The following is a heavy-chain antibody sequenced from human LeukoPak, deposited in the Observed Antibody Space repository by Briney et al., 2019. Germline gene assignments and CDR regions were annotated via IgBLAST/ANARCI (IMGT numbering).Heavy chain of an antibody. V-gene: IGHV3-33*01. CDR3: ARDLSYSSGFLDY. D-gene: IGHD6-19*01. Sequence: GGSLRLSCAASGFTFSSYGKHWVRQAPGKGLERVAVIWYDGSNKYYADSVKGRFTISRDNSKNTLYLQMNSLRAEETAVYYCARDLSYSSGFLDYWGQGTLVTVSS. CDR2: IWYDGSNK. CDR1: GFTFSSYG. J-gene: IGHJ4*02.